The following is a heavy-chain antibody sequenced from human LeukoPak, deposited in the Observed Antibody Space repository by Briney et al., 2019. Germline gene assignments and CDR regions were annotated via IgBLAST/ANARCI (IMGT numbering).Heavy chain of an antibody. V-gene: IGHV3-23*01. CDR3: AKGIWDNMLGGARGLAV. CDR2: IDDGGGDT. D-gene: IGHD3-16*01. Sequence: GGSLRLSCAASGFTFSRYVMNWVRQAPGKGLEWVSSIDDGGGDTYYADSVKGRFTISRDNSKNRLYLQMISLRVEDTAVYYCAKGIWDNMLGGARGLAVWGQGTTVAVSS. CDR1: GFTFSRYV. J-gene: IGHJ6*02.